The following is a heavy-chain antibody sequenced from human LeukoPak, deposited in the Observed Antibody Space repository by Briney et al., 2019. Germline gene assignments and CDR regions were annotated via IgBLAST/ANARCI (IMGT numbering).Heavy chain of an antibody. CDR3: ARVGSYSYGHPDY. J-gene: IGHJ4*02. CDR1: HYSISSGYF. V-gene: IGHV4-38-2*02. D-gene: IGHD5-18*01. CDR2: IYYSGST. Sequence: SETLSLTCTVSHYSISSGYFWGWIRQPPGKGLEWIGSIYYSGSTYYNPSLKSRVTISVDTSKNQFSLKLSSVTAADTAVYYCARVGSYSYGHPDYWGQGTLVTVSS.